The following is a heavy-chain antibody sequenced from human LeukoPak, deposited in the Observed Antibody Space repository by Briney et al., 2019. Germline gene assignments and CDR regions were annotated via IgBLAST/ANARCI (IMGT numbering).Heavy chain of an antibody. V-gene: IGHV3-30-3*01. CDR3: AGEGPRYCSSTSCLFDY. D-gene: IGHD2-2*01. J-gene: IGHJ4*02. Sequence: GRSLRLSCAASGFTFSSYAMHWVRQAPGKGLEWVAVISYDGSNKYYADSVKGRFTISRDNSKNTLYLQMNSLRAEYTAVYYCAGEGPRYCSSTSCLFDYWGQGTLVTVSS. CDR1: GFTFSSYA. CDR2: ISYDGSNK.